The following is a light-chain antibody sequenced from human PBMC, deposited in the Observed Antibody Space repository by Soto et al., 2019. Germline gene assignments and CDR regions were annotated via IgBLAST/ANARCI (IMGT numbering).Light chain of an antibody. V-gene: IGLV2-14*03. Sequence: QSALTQPASVSGSPGQSITISCTGTSSDVGGYEYVSWYQQHPGKAPKRIIYDVSDRPSGVSNRFSGSKSGNTASLAISELQAEDEADYYCSSYTTSSPLGVFGTGTKVTVL. CDR3: SSYTTSSPLGV. CDR2: DVS. CDR1: SSDVGGYEY. J-gene: IGLJ1*01.